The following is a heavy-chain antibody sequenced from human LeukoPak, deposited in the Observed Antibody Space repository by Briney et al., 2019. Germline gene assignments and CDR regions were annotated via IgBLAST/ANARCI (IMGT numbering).Heavy chain of an antibody. CDR2: ISYDGSNK. CDR3: ARAYCGGDCYSGLWNFQH. Sequence: PGGSLRLSCAASGFTFSSYAMHWVRQAPGKGLEWVAVISYDGSNKYYADSVKGRFTISRDNSKNTLYLQMNSLRAEDTAVYYCARAYCGGDCYSGLWNFQHWGQGTLVTVSS. J-gene: IGHJ1*01. V-gene: IGHV3-30-3*01. D-gene: IGHD2-21*02. CDR1: GFTFSSYA.